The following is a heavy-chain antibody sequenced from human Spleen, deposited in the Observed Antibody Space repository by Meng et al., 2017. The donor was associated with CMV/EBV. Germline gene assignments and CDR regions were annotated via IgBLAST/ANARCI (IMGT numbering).Heavy chain of an antibody. CDR3: ARDRNSYYGGNGGFDY. Sequence: GESLKISCAASDFSFSSYWMTWVRQAPGKGLEWVANINEDGSEKYYVDSVKGRFTISRDNTNNLMFLQMNGLRAEDTAVYYCARDRNSYYGGNGGFDYWGQGTLVTVSS. J-gene: IGHJ4*02. V-gene: IGHV3-7*03. CDR1: DFSFSSYW. D-gene: IGHD4-23*01. CDR2: INEDGSEK.